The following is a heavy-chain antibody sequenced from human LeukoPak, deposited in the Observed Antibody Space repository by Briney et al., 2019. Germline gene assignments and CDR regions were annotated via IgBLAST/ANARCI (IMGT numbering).Heavy chain of an antibody. CDR2: INSDGSST. CDR1: GFTFSSYW. J-gene: IGHJ5*02. Sequence: SGGSLRLSCAASGFTFSSYWMHWVRQAPGKGLVWVSRINSDGSSTSYADSVKGRFTISRDNAKNTLYLQMNSLRAEDTAVYYCAREVRGKIQLWQRDLYWFDPWGQGTLVTVSS. V-gene: IGHV3-74*01. D-gene: IGHD5-18*01. CDR3: AREVRGKIQLWQRDLYWFDP.